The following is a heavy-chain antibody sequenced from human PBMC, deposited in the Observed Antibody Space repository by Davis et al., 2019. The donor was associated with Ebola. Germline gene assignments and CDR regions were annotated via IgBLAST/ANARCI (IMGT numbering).Heavy chain of an antibody. J-gene: IGHJ4*02. Sequence: GESLKISCAASGFTFSGSAMHWVRQASEKGLEWVGRIRSRANSYATAYAASVKGRFTISRDDSKNTAYLQMNSLKTEDTAVYYCTHTDSIAAQDYWGQGTLVTVSS. CDR1: GFTFSGSA. CDR3: THTDSIAAQDY. V-gene: IGHV3-73*01. CDR2: IRSRANSYAT. D-gene: IGHD6-6*01.